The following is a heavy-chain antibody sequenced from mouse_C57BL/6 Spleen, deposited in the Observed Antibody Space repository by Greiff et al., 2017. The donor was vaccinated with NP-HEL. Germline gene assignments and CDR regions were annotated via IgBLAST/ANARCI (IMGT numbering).Heavy chain of an antibody. CDR2: IYPGDGDT. CDR3: AREEFYYDYVYYAMDY. J-gene: IGHJ4*01. D-gene: IGHD2-4*01. V-gene: IGHV1-82*01. CDR1: GYAFSSSW. Sequence: VQVVESGPELVKPGASVKISCKASGYAFSSSWMNWVKQRPGKGLEWIGRIYPGDGDTNYNGKFKGKATLTADKSSSTAYMQLSSLTSEDSAVYFCAREEFYYDYVYYAMDYWGQGTSVTVSS.